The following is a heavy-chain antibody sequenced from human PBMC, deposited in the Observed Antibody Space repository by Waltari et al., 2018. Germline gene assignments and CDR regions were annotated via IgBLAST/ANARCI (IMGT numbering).Heavy chain of an antibody. CDR3: AKSPSITAAGLDN. CDR2: ISSSGSST. J-gene: IGHJ4*02. V-gene: IGHV3-23*01. CDR1: GFTFSSYA. Sequence: EVQLLESGGGLVQPGGSLRLSCAASGFTFSSYAMSWVRQTPGKGLEWGSAISSSGSSTHYADFVKGRFTISRDNSKNTLYLQLNSLRAEDTAVYYCAKSPSITAAGLDNWGQGTLVTVSS. D-gene: IGHD6-13*01.